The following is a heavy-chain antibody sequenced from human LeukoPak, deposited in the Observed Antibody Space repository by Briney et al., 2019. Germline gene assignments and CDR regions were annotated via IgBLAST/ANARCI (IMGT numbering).Heavy chain of an antibody. CDR3: ARARLRYYFDY. J-gene: IGHJ4*02. D-gene: IGHD4/OR15-4a*01. V-gene: IGHV4-61*02. CDR2: IYTSGST. Sequence: SETLSLTCTVSGGSISSGSHYWSWIRQPAGKGLEWIGRIYTSGSTNYNPSLKSRVTIAVDTSKDQFSLKLSSVTAADTAVYYCARARLRYYFDYWGQGTLVTVSS. CDR1: GGSISSGSHY.